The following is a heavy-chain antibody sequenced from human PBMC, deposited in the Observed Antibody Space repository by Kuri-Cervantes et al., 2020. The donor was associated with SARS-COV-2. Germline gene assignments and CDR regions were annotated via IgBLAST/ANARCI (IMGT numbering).Heavy chain of an antibody. CDR2: IYPSDSDT. J-gene: IGHJ4*02. Sequence: GESLKISCEASGYSFPIYWIGWVRQMPGKGLEWMGIIYPSDSDTRYSPSFQGQVTISADKSISTAYLQWSSLKASDTAMYYCARKDSSSLDYWGQGTLVTVSS. CDR3: ARKDSSSLDY. V-gene: IGHV5-51*01. CDR1: GYSFPIYW. D-gene: IGHD6-13*01.